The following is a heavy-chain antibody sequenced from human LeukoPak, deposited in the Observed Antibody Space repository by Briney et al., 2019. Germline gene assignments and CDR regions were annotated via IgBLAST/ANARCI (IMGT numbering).Heavy chain of an antibody. D-gene: IGHD3-9*01. CDR2: ISGSGGST. V-gene: IGHV3-23*01. CDR1: GFTFSSYA. Sequence: GGSLRLSCAASGFTFSSYAMSWVRQAPGKGLEWVSAISGSGGSTYYADSVKGRFTISRDNSKNTLYLQMNSLRAEDTAVYYCATPRAPILTGYYPSADYWGQGTLVTVSS. J-gene: IGHJ4*02. CDR3: ATPRAPILTGYYPSADY.